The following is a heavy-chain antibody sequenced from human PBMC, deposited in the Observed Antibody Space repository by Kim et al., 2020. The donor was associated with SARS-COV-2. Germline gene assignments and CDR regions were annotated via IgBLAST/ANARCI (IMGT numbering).Heavy chain of an antibody. V-gene: IGHV3-30*18. D-gene: IGHD6-19*01. J-gene: IGHJ4*02. CDR3: AKTDRQWPYFDY. Sequence: GGSLRLSCAASGFTFSSYGMHWVRQAPGKGLEWVAVISYDGSNKYYADSVKGRFTISRDNSKNTLYLQMNSLRAEDTAVYYCAKTDRQWPYFDYWGQGTLVTVSS. CDR1: GFTFSSYG. CDR2: ISYDGSNK.